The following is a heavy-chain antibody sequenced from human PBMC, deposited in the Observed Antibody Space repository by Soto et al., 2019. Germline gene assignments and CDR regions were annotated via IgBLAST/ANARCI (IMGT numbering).Heavy chain of an antibody. V-gene: IGHV2-5*02. D-gene: IGHD5-18*01. CDR3: ARTPIFGYSYGYFDY. CDR2: IYWDDDK. Sequence: SGPTLVNPTQTLTLTCTFSGFSLSTSGVGVGWIRQPPGKALECLALIYWDDDKRYSPSLKSRLTITKDTSKNQVVLTMTNMDPVHTTAYSCARTPIFGYSYGYFDYRGKGTLVAVSS. J-gene: IGHJ4*02. CDR1: GFSLSTSGVG.